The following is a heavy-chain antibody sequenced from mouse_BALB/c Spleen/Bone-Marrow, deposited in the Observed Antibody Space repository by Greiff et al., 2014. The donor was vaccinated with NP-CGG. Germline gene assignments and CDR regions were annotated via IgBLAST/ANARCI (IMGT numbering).Heavy chain of an antibody. D-gene: IGHD2-4*01. CDR1: GYSFTGYY. Sequence: LVKTGASVKISCKACGYSFTGYYMHWVKQSHGKSLEWIGYISCYNGATRYNQKFKGKATFTVDTSSSTAHMQFNSLTSEDSAVYFCARGGTMISTDAMDYWGQGTSVTVSS. CDR2: ISCYNGAT. CDR3: ARGGTMISTDAMDY. V-gene: IGHV1S34*01. J-gene: IGHJ4*01.